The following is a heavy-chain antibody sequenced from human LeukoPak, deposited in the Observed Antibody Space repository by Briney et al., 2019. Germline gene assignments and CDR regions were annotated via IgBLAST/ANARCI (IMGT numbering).Heavy chain of an antibody. CDR3: AREATYCGGDCYDY. CDR1: GGTFSGYA. V-gene: IGHV1-69*05. CDR2: IIPIFGTA. J-gene: IGHJ4*02. Sequence: ASVKVSCKASGGTFSGYAISWVRQAPGQGLEWMGGIIPIFGTANYAQKFQGRVTITTDESTSTAYMELSSLRSEDTAVYYCAREATYCGGDCYDYWGQGTLVTVSS. D-gene: IGHD2-21*02.